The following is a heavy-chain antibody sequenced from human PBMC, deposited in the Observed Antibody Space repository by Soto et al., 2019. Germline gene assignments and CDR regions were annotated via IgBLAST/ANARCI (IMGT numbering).Heavy chain of an antibody. CDR2: INAGNGNT. J-gene: IGHJ5*02. CDR3: ARTRYCSSTSCYNWFDP. D-gene: IGHD2-2*01. CDR1: GYTFTSYA. Sequence: QVQLVQSGAEVKKPGASVKVSCKASGYTFTSYAMHWVRQAPGQRLEWMGWINAGNGNTKCSQKFQGRVTITRDTSASTAYMELSSLRSEDTAVYYCARTRYCSSTSCYNWFDPWGQGTLVTVSS. V-gene: IGHV1-3*01.